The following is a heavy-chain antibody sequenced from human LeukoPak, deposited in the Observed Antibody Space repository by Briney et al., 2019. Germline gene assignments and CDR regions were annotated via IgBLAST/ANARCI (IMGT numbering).Heavy chain of an antibody. CDR3: ARGVTPRYYDSSGYWFDP. CDR2: IYYSGST. Sequence: PSETLSLTCTVSGGSISSSSYYWGWIRQPPGKGLEWIGSIYYSGSTYYNPSLKSRVTISVDRSKNQFSLKLSSVTAADTAVYYCARGVTPRYYDSSGYWFDPWGQGTLATVSS. D-gene: IGHD3-22*01. V-gene: IGHV4-39*07. CDR1: GGSISSSSYY. J-gene: IGHJ5*02.